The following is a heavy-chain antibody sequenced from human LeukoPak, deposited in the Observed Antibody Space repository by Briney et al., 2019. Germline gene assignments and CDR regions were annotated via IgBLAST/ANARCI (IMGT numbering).Heavy chain of an antibody. J-gene: IGHJ5*02. Sequence: GGSLRLSCAASGFTFSSYAMHWVRQAPGKGLEWVAVISYDGSNKYYADSVKGRFTISRDNAKNSLYLQMNSLRAEDTAVYYCARDPGYENWFDPWGQGTLVTVSS. V-gene: IGHV3-30-3*01. CDR1: GFTFSSYA. CDR3: ARDPGYENWFDP. CDR2: ISYDGSNK. D-gene: IGHD3-16*01.